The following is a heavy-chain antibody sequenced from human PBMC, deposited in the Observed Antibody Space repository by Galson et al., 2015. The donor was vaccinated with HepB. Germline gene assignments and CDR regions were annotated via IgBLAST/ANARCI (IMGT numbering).Heavy chain of an antibody. CDR3: AKITGRGTIGN. J-gene: IGHJ4*02. Sequence: SLRLSCAASGFTFSSYGMHWVRQAPGKGLEWVAFIRYDGSNKYYADSVKGRFTISRDNSKNTLYLQMNSLRAEDTAVYYCAKITGRGTIGNWGQGTLVTVSS. V-gene: IGHV3-30*02. D-gene: IGHD3-10*01. CDR2: IRYDGSNK. CDR1: GFTFSSYG.